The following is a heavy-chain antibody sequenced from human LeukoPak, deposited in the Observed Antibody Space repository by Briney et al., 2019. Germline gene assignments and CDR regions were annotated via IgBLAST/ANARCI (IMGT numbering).Heavy chain of an antibody. CDR3: VKGRMSEDGLDF. V-gene: IGHV3-23*01. D-gene: IGHD5-24*01. CDR1: GFTFGRSA. Sequence: GGSLRLSCEASGFTFGRSAMTWVRQTPGKGLEWFSSISSSGNKYYADSVKGRFTISRDNSKNLVNLQMNSLRAEDTAIYYCVKGRMSEDGLDFWGQGSLVTVSS. CDR2: ISSSGNK. J-gene: IGHJ4*02.